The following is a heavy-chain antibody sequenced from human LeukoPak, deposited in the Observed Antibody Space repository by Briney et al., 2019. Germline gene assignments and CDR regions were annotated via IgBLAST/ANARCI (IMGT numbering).Heavy chain of an antibody. J-gene: IGHJ6*02. Sequence: PGGSLRLSCAASGFTVSSNYMSWVRQAPGKGLEWVSVIYSGGNTYYADSVKGRFTISRDNSKNTLYLQMNSLRAEDTAVYYCASSCSSTSCHPGGYYYGMDVWGQGTTVTVSS. CDR1: GFTVSSNY. D-gene: IGHD2-2*01. CDR3: ASSCSSTSCHPGGYYYGMDV. CDR2: IYSGGNT. V-gene: IGHV3-66*01.